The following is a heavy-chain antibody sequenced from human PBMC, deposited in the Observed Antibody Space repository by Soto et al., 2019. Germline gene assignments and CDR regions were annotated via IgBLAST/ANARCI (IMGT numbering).Heavy chain of an antibody. J-gene: IGHJ6*02. CDR1: GYTSTSYD. D-gene: IGHD3-3*01. CDR2: MNPNSGNT. Sequence: ASVKVSCKASGYTSTSYDINWVRQATGQGLEWMGWMNPNSGNTGYAQKFQGRVTMTRNTSISTAYMELSSLRSEDTAVYYCAIFPWIPRLRFLEWLPHYYYGMDVWGQGTTVTVSS. CDR3: AIFPWIPRLRFLEWLPHYYYGMDV. V-gene: IGHV1-8*01.